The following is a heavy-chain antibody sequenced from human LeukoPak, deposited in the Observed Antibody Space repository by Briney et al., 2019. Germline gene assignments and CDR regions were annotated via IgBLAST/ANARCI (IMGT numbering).Heavy chain of an antibody. D-gene: IGHD6-19*01. Sequence: GGSLRLSCGASGFTFSSYYMHWVRQAPGKGLEWLALISYDGSKKYYADSVKGRFTFSRDNSKNTVYLEMNSLRPEDTAVYYCAKDGGWTFDNWGQGTLVTVSS. CDR3: AKDGGWTFDN. CDR1: GFTFSSYY. CDR2: ISYDGSKK. V-gene: IGHV3-30*18. J-gene: IGHJ4*02.